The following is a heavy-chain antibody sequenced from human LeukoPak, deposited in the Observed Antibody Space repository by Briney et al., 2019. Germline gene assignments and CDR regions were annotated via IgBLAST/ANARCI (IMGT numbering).Heavy chain of an antibody. CDR2: IYTSGST. J-gene: IGHJ3*02. D-gene: IGHD6-13*01. CDR1: GGSISSYY. Sequence: SETLSLTCTVSGGSISSYYWSWIRQPAGKGLEWIGCIYTSGSTNYNPSLKSRVTMSVDMSKNQFSLKLSSVTAADTAVYYCARVSAAAVIDIWGQGTMVTVSS. V-gene: IGHV4-4*07. CDR3: ARVSAAAVIDI.